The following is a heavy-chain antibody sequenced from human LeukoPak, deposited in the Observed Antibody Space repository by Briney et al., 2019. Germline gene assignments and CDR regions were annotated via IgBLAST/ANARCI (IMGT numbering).Heavy chain of an antibody. V-gene: IGHV2-5*01. Sequence: SGPTLVKPTQTLTLTCTFSGFSLSTSGVGVGWIRQPPGKALEWLALIYWNDDKRYSPSLKSRLTITKDTSKNQVVLTMTNIDPVDTATYYCAHATYYYDSSGYYYRDFDYWGQGTLVTVSS. CDR3: AHATYYYDSSGYYYRDFDY. D-gene: IGHD3-22*01. CDR1: GFSLSTSGVG. CDR2: IYWNDDK. J-gene: IGHJ4*02.